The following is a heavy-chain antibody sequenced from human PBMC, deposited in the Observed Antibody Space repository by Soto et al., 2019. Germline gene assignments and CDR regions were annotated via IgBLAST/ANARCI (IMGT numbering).Heavy chain of an antibody. CDR3: ARDRQMYSSSWSQGFDY. J-gene: IGHJ4*02. Sequence: RASVKVSCKASGYTFTSYYMHWVRQAPGQGLEWMGIINPSGGSTSYAQKFQGRVTMTRDTSTSTVYMELSSLRSEDTAVYYCARDRQMYSSSWSQGFDYWGQGTLVTVSS. D-gene: IGHD6-13*01. CDR1: GYTFTSYY. V-gene: IGHV1-46*01. CDR2: INPSGGST.